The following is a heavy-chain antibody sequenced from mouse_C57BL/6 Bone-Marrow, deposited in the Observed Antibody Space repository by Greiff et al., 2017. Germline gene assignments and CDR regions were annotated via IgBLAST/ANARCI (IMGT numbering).Heavy chain of an antibody. Sequence: EVKLVESGGGLVKPGGSLKLSCAASGFTFSSYAMSWVRQTPDKRLEWVATISDGGSYTYYPDNVKGRFTISRDNAKNNLYLQMSHLKSEDTAMYYCASSTVVAPMDYWVQGTSVTVSA. CDR2: ISDGGSYT. D-gene: IGHD1-1*01. CDR3: ASSTVVAPMDY. CDR1: GFTFSSYA. J-gene: IGHJ4*01. V-gene: IGHV5-4*03.